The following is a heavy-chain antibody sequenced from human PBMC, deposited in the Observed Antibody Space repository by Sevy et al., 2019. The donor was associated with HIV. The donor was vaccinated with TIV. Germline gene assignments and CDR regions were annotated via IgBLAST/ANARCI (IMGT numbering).Heavy chain of an antibody. D-gene: IGHD3-16*02. V-gene: IGHV3-48*02. CDR2: ISSSSSTI. Sequence: LSLTCAASGFTFSSYSMNWVRQAPGKGLEWVSYISSSSSTIYYADSVKGRFTISRDNAKNSLYMQMNSLRDEDTAVYYCAREFTFGGVIVITEYGMDVWGQGTTVTVSS. CDR3: AREFTFGGVIVITEYGMDV. J-gene: IGHJ6*02. CDR1: GFTFSSYS.